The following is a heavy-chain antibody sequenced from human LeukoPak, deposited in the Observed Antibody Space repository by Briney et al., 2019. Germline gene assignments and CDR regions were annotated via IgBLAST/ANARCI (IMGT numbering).Heavy chain of an antibody. Sequence: SETLSLTCTVSGGSISSYYWSWIRQPPGKGLEWVGYNYYSGSTNYNPSLKSRVTISVDTSKNQFSLKLSSVTAADTAVYYCARDGYSSGWGRAFDIWGQGTMATVSS. CDR2: NYYSGST. V-gene: IGHV4-59*01. D-gene: IGHD6-19*01. J-gene: IGHJ3*02. CDR3: ARDGYSSGWGRAFDI. CDR1: GGSISSYY.